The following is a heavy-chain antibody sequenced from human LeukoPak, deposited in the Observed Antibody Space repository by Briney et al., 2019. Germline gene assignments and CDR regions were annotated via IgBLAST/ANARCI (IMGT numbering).Heavy chain of an antibody. V-gene: IGHV3-7*01. CDR3: VRPYYDSSGRLN. CDR1: GFTFGSYW. J-gene: IGHJ4*02. Sequence: GGSLRLSCGASGFTFGSYWMTWVRQAPGKGLEWVANINQDETEKYYMDSVKGRFTISRDNAKNSLYLQMNSLRADDTAVYYCVRPYYDSSGRLNWGQGTLVTVSS. CDR2: INQDETEK. D-gene: IGHD3-10*01.